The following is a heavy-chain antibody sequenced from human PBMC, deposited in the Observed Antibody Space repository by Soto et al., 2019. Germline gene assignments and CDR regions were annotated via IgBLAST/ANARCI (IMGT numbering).Heavy chain of an antibody. CDR2: IYYSGST. J-gene: IGHJ4*02. V-gene: IGHV4-61*01. Sequence: SETLSLTCTVSGGSVSSGSYYWSWIRQPPGKGLEWIGYIYYSGSTNYNPSLKSRVTISVDTSKNQFSLKLSSVTAADTAVYYCARGRNYYDSSGYPRLSDYWGQGTLVTVSS. D-gene: IGHD3-22*01. CDR3: ARGRNYYDSSGYPRLSDY. CDR1: GGSVSSGSYY.